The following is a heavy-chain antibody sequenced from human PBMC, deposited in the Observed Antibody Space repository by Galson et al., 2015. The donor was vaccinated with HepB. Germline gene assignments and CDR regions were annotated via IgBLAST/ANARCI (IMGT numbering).Heavy chain of an antibody. CDR1: GFISSNYN. J-gene: IGHJ3*01. D-gene: IGHD3-10*01. Sequence: SLRLSCAASGFISSNYNMNWVRQTPGKGLEWISYIGSSSLTTYYADSVAGRFTISRDNVKRSLYLQMNSLGADDTGVYYCASQQPPLSFGEPTPGYRAFDFWGRGTMVTVSS. V-gene: IGHV3-48*01. CDR3: ASQQPPLSFGEPTPGYRAFDF. CDR2: IGSSSLTT.